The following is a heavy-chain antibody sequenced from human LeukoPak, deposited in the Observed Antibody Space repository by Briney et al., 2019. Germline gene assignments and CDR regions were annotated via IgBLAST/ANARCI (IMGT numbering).Heavy chain of an antibody. CDR1: GFTFSSYA. V-gene: IGHV3-21*04. D-gene: IGHD3-10*01. Sequence: GGSLRLSCAASGFTFSSYAMSWVRQAPGKGLEWVSSISSSSSYIYYADSVKGRFTISRDNAKNSLYLQMNSLRAEDTALYYCAKGQNYYGSGSYSFDYWGQGTLVTVSS. CDR2: ISSSSSYI. CDR3: AKGQNYYGSGSYSFDY. J-gene: IGHJ4*02.